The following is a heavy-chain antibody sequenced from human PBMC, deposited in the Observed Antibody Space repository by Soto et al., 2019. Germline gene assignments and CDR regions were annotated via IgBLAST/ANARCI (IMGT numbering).Heavy chain of an antibody. CDR1: GFTVSSNY. CDR2: IYSGGST. V-gene: IGHV3-66*04. CDR3: ARRSSSARYMDV. J-gene: IGHJ6*03. Sequence: GGSLRLSCAASGFTVSSNYMSWVRQAPGKGLEWVSVIYSGGSTYYADSVKGRFTISRDNSKNTLYLQMNSLRAEDTAVYYCARRSSSARYMDVWGKGTTVTVSS.